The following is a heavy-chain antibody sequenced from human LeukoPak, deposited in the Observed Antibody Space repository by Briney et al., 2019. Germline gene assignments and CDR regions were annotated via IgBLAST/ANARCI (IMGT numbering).Heavy chain of an antibody. CDR1: GFTFSSYE. V-gene: IGHV3-48*03. J-gene: IGHJ3*02. CDR3: ARCPRSSDAFDI. CDR2: ISGSST. Sequence: PGGSLRLSCAASGFTFSSYEMNWVRQAPGKGLEWVSYISGSSTYYADSVRGRFTISRDNAKNSLYLQMNSLRAEDTAVYYCARCPRSSDAFDIWAQGTMVTVSS.